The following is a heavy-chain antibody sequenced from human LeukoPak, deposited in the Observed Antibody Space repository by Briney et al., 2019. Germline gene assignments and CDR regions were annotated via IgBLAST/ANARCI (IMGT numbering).Heavy chain of an antibody. D-gene: IGHD6-13*01. J-gene: IGHJ6*03. CDR1: GYTFTTYA. Sequence: ASVKVSCKASGYTFTTYAMNWVRQAPGQGLEWMGWINTNTGNPTYAQGFTGRFVFSLDTSVSTAYLQISSLKAEDTAVYYCAREGQQLATYYYYYMDVWGKGTTVTVSS. CDR2: INTNTGNP. V-gene: IGHV7-4-1*02. CDR3: AREGQQLATYYYYYMDV.